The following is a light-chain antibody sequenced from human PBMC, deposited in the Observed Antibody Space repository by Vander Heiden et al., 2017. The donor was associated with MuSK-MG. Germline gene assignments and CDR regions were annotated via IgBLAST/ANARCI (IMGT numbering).Light chain of an antibody. Sequence: EIVLTQSPATLSLSPGERATLSCRASQSVSSYLAWYQQKPGQAPRLLIYDAPNRATGIPARFSGSGSGPDFTLTISSLEPEDFAVYYCQQRSNWPPITFGQGTRLEIK. V-gene: IGKV3-11*01. CDR1: QSVSSY. CDR2: DAP. J-gene: IGKJ5*01. CDR3: QQRSNWPPIT.